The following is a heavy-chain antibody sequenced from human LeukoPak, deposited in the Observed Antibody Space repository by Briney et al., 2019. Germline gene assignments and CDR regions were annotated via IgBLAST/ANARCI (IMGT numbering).Heavy chain of an antibody. V-gene: IGHV3-23*01. CDR1: GFTFSSYA. D-gene: IGHD3-10*01. CDR2: ISGSGGST. J-gene: IGHJ4*02. Sequence: GGSLRLSCAASGFTFSSYAMSWVRQAPGKGLEWVSAISGSGGSTYYADSVKGRFTISRDNSKNTLYLQMNSLRAEDTAVYYCAKGREAGLRFGELFPLYYFDYWGQGTLVTVSS. CDR3: AKGREAGLRFGELFPLYYFDY.